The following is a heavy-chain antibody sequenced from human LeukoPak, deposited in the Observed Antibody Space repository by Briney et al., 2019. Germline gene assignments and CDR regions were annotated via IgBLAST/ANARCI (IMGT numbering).Heavy chain of an antibody. CDR2: IYHSGST. CDR1: GYSISSGYY. J-gene: IGHJ4*02. Sequence: PSETLSLTCTVSGYSISSGYYWGWIRQPPGKGLEWIGSIYHSGSTYYNPSLKSRVTISVDTSKNQFSLKLSSVTAADTAVYYCAREDRWLLEPFDYWGQGTLVTVSS. CDR3: AREDRWLLEPFDY. D-gene: IGHD5-24*01. V-gene: IGHV4-38-2*02.